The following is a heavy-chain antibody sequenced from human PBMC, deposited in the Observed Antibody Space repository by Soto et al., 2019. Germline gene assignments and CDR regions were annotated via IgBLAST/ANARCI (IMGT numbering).Heavy chain of an antibody. CDR1: GYTFTRYG. CDR2: ISAYNGNT. Sequence: GASVNVSCKASGYTFTRYGISWVRQAPGEGLEWMGWISAYNGNTNYAQKLQGRVTMTTDTSTSTAYMELRSLRSDDTAVYYCARDWDIVVVTNRGYFDYWGQGTLVTVSS. D-gene: IGHD2-2*01. V-gene: IGHV1-18*01. CDR3: ARDWDIVVVTNRGYFDY. J-gene: IGHJ4*02.